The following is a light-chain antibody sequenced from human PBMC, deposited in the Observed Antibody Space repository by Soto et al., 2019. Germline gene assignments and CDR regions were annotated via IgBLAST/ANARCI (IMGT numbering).Light chain of an antibody. CDR2: DTF. CDR3: QRNNNCPPYI. V-gene: IGKV3-15*01. Sequence: EIVMTQSPVTLSVSPGERATLSCRASQSVHNKVAWYQQKPGQAPRLLIYDTFTRVTGVPARFSGSGYGTDFPPPISSLQFKVFTVFYCQRNNNCPPYIFGRGTKLE. J-gene: IGKJ2*01. CDR1: QSVHNK.